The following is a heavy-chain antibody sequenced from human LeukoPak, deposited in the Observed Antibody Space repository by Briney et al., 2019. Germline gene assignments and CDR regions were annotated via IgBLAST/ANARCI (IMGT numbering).Heavy chain of an antibody. D-gene: IGHD2-2*01. V-gene: IGHV4-31*03. CDR2: IYYSGST. Sequence: PSQTLSLTCTVSGVSINSGGFYWNWLRQHPGKGLEWIGYIYYSGSTSYNPSLKSRVTISVDTSKNQFALKLSSVNAADRAVYYCATSGYSSSWLGVFDYWGQGTVVTVST. J-gene: IGHJ4*02. CDR1: GVSINSGGFY. CDR3: ATSGYSSSWLGVFDY.